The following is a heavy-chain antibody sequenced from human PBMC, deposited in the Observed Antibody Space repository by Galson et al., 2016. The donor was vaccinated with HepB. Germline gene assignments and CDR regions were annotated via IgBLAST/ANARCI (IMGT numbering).Heavy chain of an antibody. V-gene: IGHV1-18*01. CDR2: TSTYNRNT. Sequence: VKVSCKASGYTFSSYGVTWVRQAPGQGLEWVGWTSTYNRNTNYAQKFHGRVTMTTDTSTSTVYMDLRRLRSDDTAVYYCARDGNHEILTGYPNFDYWGQGALVTVSS. CDR1: GYTFSSYG. CDR3: ARDGNHEILTGYPNFDY. D-gene: IGHD3-9*01. J-gene: IGHJ4*02.